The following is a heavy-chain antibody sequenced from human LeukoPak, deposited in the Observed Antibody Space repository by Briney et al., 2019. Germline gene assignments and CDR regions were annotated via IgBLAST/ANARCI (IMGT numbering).Heavy chain of an antibody. CDR3: ARGSLVVVTAISFDY. CDR1: GGTFSSYA. CDR2: IIPILGIA. D-gene: IGHD2-21*02. J-gene: IGHJ4*02. Sequence: SVKVSCKASGGTFSSYAISWVRQAPGQGLEWMGRIIPILGIANYAQRFQGRVTITADKSTSTAYMELSSLRSEDTAVYYCARGSLVVVTAISFDYWGQGTLVTVSS. V-gene: IGHV1-69*04.